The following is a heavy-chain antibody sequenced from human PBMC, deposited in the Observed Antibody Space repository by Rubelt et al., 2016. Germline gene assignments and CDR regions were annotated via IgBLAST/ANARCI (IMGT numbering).Heavy chain of an antibody. V-gene: IGHV1-18*01. J-gene: IGHJ4*02. CDR3: ARDGSPGGYCSSTSCRNFDY. CDR2: ISAYNGNT. D-gene: IGHD2-2*01. Sequence: QFQLVQSGAEVKKPGSSVKVSCKASGGTFSSYAISWVRQAPGQGLEWMGGISAYNGNTNYAQKLQGRVTMTTDTSTSTAYMGLRSLRSDDTAVYYCARDGSPGGYCSSTSCRNFDYWGQGTLVTVSS. CDR1: GGTFSSYA.